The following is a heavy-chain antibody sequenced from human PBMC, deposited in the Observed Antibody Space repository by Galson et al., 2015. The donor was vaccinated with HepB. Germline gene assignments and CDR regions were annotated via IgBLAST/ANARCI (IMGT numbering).Heavy chain of an antibody. D-gene: IGHD2-2*01. V-gene: IGHV3-30*04. CDR3: ARGRSCSSSSCPPYYYYAMDV. CDR2: ISLEGRNK. J-gene: IGHJ6*02. Sequence: SLRLSCAESGFTFSSFAMHWVRQAPGKGLEWVKVISLEGRNKYYADSVDGRSTISRDNSKDTPDLQMNSLRAEDTAVYYCARGRSCSSSSCPPYYYYAMDVWGQGTTVTVSS. CDR1: GFTFSSFA.